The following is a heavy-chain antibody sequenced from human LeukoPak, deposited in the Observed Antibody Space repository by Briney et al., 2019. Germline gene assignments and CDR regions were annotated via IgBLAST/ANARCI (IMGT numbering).Heavy chain of an antibody. CDR3: AGTGWYFDY. CDR2: INHSGNT. CDR1: GGSISSYY. J-gene: IGHJ4*02. Sequence: SETLSLTCTVSGGSISSYYWSWIRQPPGKGLEWIGEINHSGNTNYNPSLKSRVTISVDTSKKQFSLKLSSVTAADTAVYYCAGTGWYFDYWGQGTLVTVPS. V-gene: IGHV4-34*01. D-gene: IGHD1-14*01.